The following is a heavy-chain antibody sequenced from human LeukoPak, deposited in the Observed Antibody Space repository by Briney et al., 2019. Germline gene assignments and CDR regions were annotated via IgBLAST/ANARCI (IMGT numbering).Heavy chain of an antibody. CDR1: GFTFSNYG. Sequence: GGSLRLSCAASGFTFSNYGMRWVRQAPGKGLEWVSVIRGSGGGTYYADSVKGRFTISRDNSKNTVYLQMNSLRAEDTAVYYCVKARMPHCGTDCLESWGQGTLVTVSS. V-gene: IGHV3-23*01. CDR3: VKARMPHCGTDCLES. CDR2: IRGSGGGT. D-gene: IGHD2-21*02. J-gene: IGHJ4*02.